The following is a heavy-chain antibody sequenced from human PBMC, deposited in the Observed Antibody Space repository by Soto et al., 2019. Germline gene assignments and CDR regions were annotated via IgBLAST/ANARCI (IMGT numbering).Heavy chain of an antibody. J-gene: IGHJ4*02. CDR2: IYYSGST. Sequence: QVQLQESGPGLVKPSETLSLTCTVSGGSVSSGSYYWSWIRQPPGKGLEWIGYIYYSGSTNYNPALTRRGTTSVDTSKNQSSLKRSSVTAADTAVYCCAIGVDDFWSGYDGYWGQGTLVTVSS. CDR1: GGSVSSGSYY. D-gene: IGHD3-3*01. CDR3: AIGVDDFWSGYDGY. V-gene: IGHV4-61*01.